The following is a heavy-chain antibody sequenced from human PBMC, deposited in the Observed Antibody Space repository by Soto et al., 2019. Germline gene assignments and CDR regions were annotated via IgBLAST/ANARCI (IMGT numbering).Heavy chain of an antibody. D-gene: IGHD3-10*01. CDR1: GGSISSYY. Sequence: SETLSLTCTVSGGSISSYYWSWIRQPPGKGLEWIGYIYYSGSTNYNPSLKSRVTISVDTSKSQFSLKLSSVTAADTAVYYCASSDYYGSGSYFSNWGQGTLVTVSS. CDR3: ASSDYYGSGSYFSN. J-gene: IGHJ4*02. CDR2: IYYSGST. V-gene: IGHV4-59*08.